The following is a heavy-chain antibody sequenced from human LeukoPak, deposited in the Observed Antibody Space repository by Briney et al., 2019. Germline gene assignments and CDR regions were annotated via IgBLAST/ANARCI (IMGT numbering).Heavy chain of an antibody. CDR2: IYTSGST. CDR3: ARDYPLGYYDIPHGMDV. J-gene: IGHJ6*04. CDR1: GGSISSYY. Sequence: SETLSLTCTVHGGSISSYYWSWIRQPAGKGLGWIGRIYTSGSTNYNPSLKSRVTMSVDTSKNQFSLKLSSVTAADTAVYYCARDYPLGYYDIPHGMDVWGEGTTVTVSS. D-gene: IGHD3-22*01. V-gene: IGHV4-4*07.